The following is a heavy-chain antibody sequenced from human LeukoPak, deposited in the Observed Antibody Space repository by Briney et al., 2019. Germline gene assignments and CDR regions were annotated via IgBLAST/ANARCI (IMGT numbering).Heavy chain of an antibody. CDR1: GGSISSSSYY. CDR2: IYYSGST. D-gene: IGHD3-16*02. J-gene: IGHJ5*02. Sequence: PSETLSLTCTVSGGSISSSSYYWGWIRQPPGKGLEWIGSIYYSGSTYYNPSLKSRVTISVDTSKNQFSLKLSSVTAADTAVYYCAREQPSIMITFGGVIETFNWFDPWGQGTLVTVSS. CDR3: AREQPSIMITFGGVIETFNWFDP. V-gene: IGHV4-39*07.